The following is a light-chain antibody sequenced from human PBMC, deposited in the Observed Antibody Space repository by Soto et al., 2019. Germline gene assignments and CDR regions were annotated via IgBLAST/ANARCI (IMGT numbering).Light chain of an antibody. CDR1: SSDVGGSKY. CDR2: DVS. V-gene: IGLV2-14*01. J-gene: IGLJ2*01. CDR3: SSFGGSSTL. Sequence: QSVLTQPASVSGSPGQSMTISCTGTSSDVGGSKYVSWYQQHPGEAPKLMIYDVSSRPSGISNRFSGSKSGNTASLTISGLQAEDEADYFCSSFGGSSTLFGGGTKLTVL.